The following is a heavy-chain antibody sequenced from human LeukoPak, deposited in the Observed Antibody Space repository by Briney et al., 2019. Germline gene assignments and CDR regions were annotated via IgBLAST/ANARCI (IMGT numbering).Heavy chain of an antibody. V-gene: IGHV4-34*01. CDR1: GGSFSGYY. CDR2: INHSGST. D-gene: IGHD3-22*01. CDR3: ARGPGYYDSSGYRY. Sequence: LETLSLTCAVYGGSFSGYYWSWIRQPPGKGLEWIGEINHSGSTNYNPSLKSRVTISVDTSKNQFSLKLSSVTAADTAVYYCARGPGYYDSSGYRYWGQGTLVTVSS. J-gene: IGHJ4*02.